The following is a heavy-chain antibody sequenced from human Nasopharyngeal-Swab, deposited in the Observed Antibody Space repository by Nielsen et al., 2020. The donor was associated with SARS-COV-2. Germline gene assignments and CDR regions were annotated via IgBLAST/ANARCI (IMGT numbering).Heavy chain of an antibody. V-gene: IGHV4-31*03. Sequence: SETLSLTCTVSGGSISSGGYYWSWIRQHPGKGLEWIGYIYYSGSTYYNPSLKSRATISVDTSKNQFSLKLSSVTAADTAVYYCARGATIFGVVAYGMDVWGQGTTVTVSS. D-gene: IGHD3-3*01. CDR2: IYYSGST. CDR1: GGSISSGGYY. J-gene: IGHJ6*02. CDR3: ARGATIFGVVAYGMDV.